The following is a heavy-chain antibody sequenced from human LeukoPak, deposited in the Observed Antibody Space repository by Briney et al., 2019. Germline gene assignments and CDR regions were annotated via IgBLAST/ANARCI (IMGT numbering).Heavy chain of an antibody. V-gene: IGHV1-8*01. CDR2: MNPNSGNT. J-gene: IGHJ6*02. D-gene: IGHD1-1*01. CDR3: ARWKHSPYYGMDV. Sequence: ASVKVSCKASGYTFTSYDINWVRQATGQGLEWMGWMNPNSGNTGYAQKFQGRVTMTTDTSTSTAYMELRSLRSDDTAVYYCARWKHSPYYGMDVWGQGTTVTVSS. CDR1: GYTFTSYD.